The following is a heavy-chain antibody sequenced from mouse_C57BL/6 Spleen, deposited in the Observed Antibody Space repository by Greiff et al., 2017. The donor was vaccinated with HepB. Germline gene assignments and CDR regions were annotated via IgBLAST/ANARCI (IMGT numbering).Heavy chain of an antibody. Sequence: VQLQQSDAELVKPGASVKISCKVSGYTFTDHTIHWMKQRPEQGLEWIGYIYPRDGSTKYNEKFKGKATLTADKSSSTAYMQLNSLTYEDSAVYFGARDDSSGYHQFAYWGQGTLVTVSA. D-gene: IGHD3-2*02. J-gene: IGHJ3*01. CDR1: GYTFTDHT. V-gene: IGHV1-78*01. CDR3: ARDDSSGYHQFAY. CDR2: IYPRDGST.